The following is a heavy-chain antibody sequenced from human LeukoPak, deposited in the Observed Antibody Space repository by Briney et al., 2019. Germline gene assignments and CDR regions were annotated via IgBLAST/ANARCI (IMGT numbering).Heavy chain of an antibody. CDR2: IYTSGST. D-gene: IGHD5-24*01. Sequence: PSETLSLTCTVSGGSISSYYWSWIRQPPGKGLEWIGYIYTSGSTNYNPSLKSRVTISVDTSKNQFSLKLSSVTAADTAVYYCARDGYNPIDYWGQGTLVTVSS. J-gene: IGHJ4*02. CDR1: GGSISSYY. V-gene: IGHV4-4*09. CDR3: ARDGYNPIDY.